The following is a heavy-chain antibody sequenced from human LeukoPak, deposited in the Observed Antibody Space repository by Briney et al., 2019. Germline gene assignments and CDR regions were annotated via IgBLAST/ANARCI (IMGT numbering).Heavy chain of an antibody. CDR2: IIPIFGTA. Sequence: SVKVSCKASGYTFTSYGISWVRQAPGQGLEWMGGIIPIFGTANYAQKFQGRVTITTDESTSTAYMELSSLRSEDTAVYYCARGDPVVVTAIPYYYYYMDVWGKGTTVTVSS. V-gene: IGHV1-69*05. CDR1: GYTFTSYG. D-gene: IGHD2-21*02. CDR3: ARGDPVVVTAIPYYYYYMDV. J-gene: IGHJ6*03.